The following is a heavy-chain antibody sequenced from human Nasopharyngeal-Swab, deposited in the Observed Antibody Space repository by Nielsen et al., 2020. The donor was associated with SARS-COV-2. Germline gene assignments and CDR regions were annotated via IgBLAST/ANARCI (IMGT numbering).Heavy chain of an antibody. CDR2: ISGSGGST. CDR1: GFTFSSYA. Sequence: GESLKISCAASGFTFSSYAMSWVRQAPGKGLEWVSAISGSGGSTYYADSVKGRFTISRDNSKNTLYLQMNSLRAEDTAVYYCAKDWGYCRGGSCLPVYWGQGTLVTVSS. D-gene: IGHD2-15*01. J-gene: IGHJ4*02. V-gene: IGHV3-23*01. CDR3: AKDWGYCRGGSCLPVY.